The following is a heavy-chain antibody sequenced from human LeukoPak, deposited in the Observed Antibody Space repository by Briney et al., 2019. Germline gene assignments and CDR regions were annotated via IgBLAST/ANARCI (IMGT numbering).Heavy chain of an antibody. Sequence: SETLSLTCTVSGGSISSYYWSWIRQPPGKGLEWIGYIYYSGSTNYNPSLKSRVTISVDTSKNQFSLKLSSVTAADTAVYYCARGGWIVVVPAAPPNWFDPWGQGTQVTVSS. V-gene: IGHV4-59*01. CDR3: ARGGWIVVVPAAPPNWFDP. D-gene: IGHD2-2*01. CDR1: GGSISSYY. CDR2: IYYSGST. J-gene: IGHJ5*02.